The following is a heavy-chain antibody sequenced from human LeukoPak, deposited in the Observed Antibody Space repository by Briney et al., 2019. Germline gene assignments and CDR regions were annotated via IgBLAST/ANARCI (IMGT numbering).Heavy chain of an antibody. V-gene: IGHV4-34*01. D-gene: IGHD4-17*01. CDR3: TRMTTGRDY. Sequence: PSETLSLTCTVSGVSFDDYYWAWVRQTAGKGLEWIGEIKHSGYTNDSPSPKSRITISIDTSRNQFSLNRRSVTVADAGTYYCTRMTTGRDYWGQGTLVSVSS. J-gene: IGHJ4*02. CDR1: GVSFDDYY. CDR2: IKHSGYT.